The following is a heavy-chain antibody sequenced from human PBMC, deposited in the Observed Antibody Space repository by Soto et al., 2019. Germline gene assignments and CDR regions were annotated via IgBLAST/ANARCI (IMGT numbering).Heavy chain of an antibody. CDR3: VHRGYDVLTGTGDSYFDY. Sequence: QITLKESGPTLVKPTQTLTLTCTFSGFSLSTSGVAVGWIRQPPGKALEWLALIYWDDDKRYSPSLKSRLTITKDTSKNQVVLTMTNMDPVDTATYYCVHRGYDVLTGTGDSYFDYWGQGTLVTVSS. D-gene: IGHD3-9*01. J-gene: IGHJ4*02. CDR1: GFSLSTSGVA. CDR2: IYWDDDK. V-gene: IGHV2-5*02.